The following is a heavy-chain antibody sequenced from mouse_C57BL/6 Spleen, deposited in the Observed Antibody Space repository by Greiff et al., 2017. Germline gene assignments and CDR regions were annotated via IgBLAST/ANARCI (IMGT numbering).Heavy chain of an antibody. J-gene: IGHJ4*01. Sequence: EVQLQQSGPELVKPGASVKISCKASGYSFTGYYMNWVKQSPEKSLEWIGEINPSTGGTTYNQKFKAKATLTVDKSSSTAYMQLKSLTSEDSAVDYCARQEDYAMDYWGQGTSVTVSS. CDR3: ARQEDYAMDY. CDR1: GYSFTGYY. V-gene: IGHV1-42*01. CDR2: INPSTGGT.